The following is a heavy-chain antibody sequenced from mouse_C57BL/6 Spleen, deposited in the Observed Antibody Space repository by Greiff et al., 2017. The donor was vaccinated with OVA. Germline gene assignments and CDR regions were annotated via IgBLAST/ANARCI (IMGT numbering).Heavy chain of an antibody. V-gene: IGHV5-6*02. J-gene: IGHJ4*01. CDR2: ISSGGSYT. CDR1: GFTFSSYG. Sequence: VKLVESGGDLVKPGGSLQLSCAASGFTFSSYGMSWVRQTPDKRLEWVATISSGGSYTYYPASVKGRFTISIDNAKNTLYLQMSSLKSEDTAMYYCARSLYYDYMNYAMDYWGQGTSVTVSS. D-gene: IGHD2-4*01. CDR3: ARSLYYDYMNYAMDY.